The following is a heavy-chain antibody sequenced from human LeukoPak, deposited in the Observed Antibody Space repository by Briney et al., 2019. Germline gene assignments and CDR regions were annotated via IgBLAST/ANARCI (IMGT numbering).Heavy chain of an antibody. CDR3: AKEQNSKGYYDY. J-gene: IGHJ4*02. Sequence: GGSLRLSCVVSGFSFRTYSMNWVRQAPGKGLEWVSSIGNSGHTLYYADSVKGRFTISRDNAKNSLYLQMNSLRAEDTAVYYCAKEQNSKGYYDYWGLGTLVTVSS. CDR2: IGNSGHTL. CDR1: GFSFRTYS. D-gene: IGHD4-23*01. V-gene: IGHV3-21*04.